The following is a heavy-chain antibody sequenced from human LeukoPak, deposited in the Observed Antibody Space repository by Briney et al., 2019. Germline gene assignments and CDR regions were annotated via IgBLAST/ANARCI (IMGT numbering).Heavy chain of an antibody. J-gene: IGHJ3*02. CDR1: GGTFSSYA. V-gene: IGHV1-69*06. D-gene: IGHD3-10*01. CDR3: ATAPEYGSGSYHAFDI. CDR2: IIPIFGTA. Sequence: SVKVSCKASGGTFSSYAISWVRQAPGQGLEWMGGIIPIFGTANYAQKFQGRVTITADKSTSTAYMELSSLRSEDTAVYYCATAPEYGSGSYHAFDIWGQGTMVTVSS.